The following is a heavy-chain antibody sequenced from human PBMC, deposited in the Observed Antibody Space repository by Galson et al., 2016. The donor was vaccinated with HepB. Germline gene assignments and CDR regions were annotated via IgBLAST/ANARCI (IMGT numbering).Heavy chain of an antibody. CDR3: AKDRLSGHGDYSWGIFDI. CDR2: TYHTSNWYS. Sequence: CAISGDSVSSKSAAWNWIRHSPSRGLEWLGRTYHTSNWYSDYAVSVKSRITINPDTSKNQFSPQLNSVTPEDTAIYFCAKDRLSGHGDYSWGIFDIWGRGTEVTVSS. J-gene: IGHJ3*02. CDR1: GDSVSSKSAA. D-gene: IGHD4-17*01. V-gene: IGHV6-1*01.